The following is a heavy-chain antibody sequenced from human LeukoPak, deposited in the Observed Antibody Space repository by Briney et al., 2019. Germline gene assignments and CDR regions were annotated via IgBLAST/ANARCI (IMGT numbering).Heavy chain of an antibody. D-gene: IGHD3-16*01. V-gene: IGHV3-66*02. CDR2: IYSGGST. CDR3: ARDPRGTRSRYPMDV. CDR1: GFTVSSNY. Sequence: GGSLRLSSAASGFTVSSNYMSWVRQAPGKGLEGVSVIYSGGSTYYADSVKGRFTISRDNSKNTLYLQMNSLRAEDTAVYYCARDPRGTRSRYPMDVWGKGTTVTVSS. J-gene: IGHJ6*04.